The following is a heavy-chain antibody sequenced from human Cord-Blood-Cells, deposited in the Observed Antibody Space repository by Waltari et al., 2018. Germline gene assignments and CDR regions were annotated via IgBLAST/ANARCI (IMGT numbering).Heavy chain of an antibody. CDR1: GRTFSSYA. CDR3: AAASKGDAFDI. J-gene: IGHJ3*02. Sequence: QVQLVQSGAEVKKPGYSVTVYCKASGRTFSSYAISWVRQVPGQGREWMGGIIPIFGTANYAQNFQGRVTITAAESTSTADMELSSLRSEDTAVYYCAAASKGDAFDIWGQGTMVTVSS. D-gene: IGHD2-2*01. CDR2: IIPIFGTA. V-gene: IGHV1-69*01.